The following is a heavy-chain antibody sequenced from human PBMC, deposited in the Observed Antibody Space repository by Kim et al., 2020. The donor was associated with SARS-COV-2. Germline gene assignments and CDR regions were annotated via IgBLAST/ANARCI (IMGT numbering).Heavy chain of an antibody. D-gene: IGHD3-10*01. CDR3: ARVREGFGEFDAFDI. CDR1: GGSISSYY. V-gene: IGHV4-59*01. Sequence: SETLSLTCTVSGGSISSYYWSWIRQPPGKGLEWIGYIYYSGSTNYNPSLKSRVTISVDTSKNQFSLKLSSVTAADTAVYYCARVREGFGEFDAFDIWGQGTMVTVSS. CDR2: IYYSGST. J-gene: IGHJ3*02.